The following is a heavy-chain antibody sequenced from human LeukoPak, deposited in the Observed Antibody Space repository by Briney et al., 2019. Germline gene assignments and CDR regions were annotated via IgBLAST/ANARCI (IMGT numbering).Heavy chain of an antibody. Sequence: GGSLRLSCAASGFTFSTYAMSWVRQAPGKGLEWVSAISVSGDSTYYAASVKGRFTISRDNSKNTLYLQMNSLRAEDTAVYYCAKDIGQNDRYVWGSYRTVGAFDIWGQGTMVTVSS. D-gene: IGHD3-16*02. CDR2: ISVSGDST. CDR1: GFTFSTYA. J-gene: IGHJ3*02. V-gene: IGHV3-23*01. CDR3: AKDIGQNDRYVWGSYRTVGAFDI.